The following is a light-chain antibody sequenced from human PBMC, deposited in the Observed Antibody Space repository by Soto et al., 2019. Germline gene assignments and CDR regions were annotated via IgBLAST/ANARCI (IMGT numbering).Light chain of an antibody. CDR3: AAWDDSLNGSV. V-gene: IGLV1-44*01. CDR2: SND. Sequence: QSVLTQPPSASGTPGQRVTISCSGSSSNIGSNTVNWYQQLPGTAPKLLIYSNDQRPSGVPDRFSGSKSGTSASLAISGLQSEDEADYYCAAWDDSLNGSVFRTGTKLTVL. CDR1: SSNIGSNT. J-gene: IGLJ1*01.